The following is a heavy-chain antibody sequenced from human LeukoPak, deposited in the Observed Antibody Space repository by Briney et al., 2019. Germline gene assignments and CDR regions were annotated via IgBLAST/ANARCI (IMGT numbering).Heavy chain of an antibody. CDR1: GGSISSSY. D-gene: IGHD6-19*01. CDR2: IYYTGST. J-gene: IGHJ4*02. Sequence: PSETLSLTCTVSGGSISSSYWSWIRQPPGEGLEWIGYIYYTGSTNYNPSLKSRVTISVDTSKNQFSLKLSSVTAADTAVYYCARLKGYSSGWYPSYYFDYWGQGTLVTVSS. CDR3: ARLKGYSSGWYPSYYFDY. V-gene: IGHV4-59*08.